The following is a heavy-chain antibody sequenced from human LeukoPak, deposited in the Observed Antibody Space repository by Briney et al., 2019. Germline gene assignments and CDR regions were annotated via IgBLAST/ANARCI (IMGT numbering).Heavy chain of an antibody. D-gene: IGHD3-22*01. Sequence: RHGESLKISCKGSGYSFTSYWISWVRQMPGKGLEWMGRIDPSDSYTNYSPSFQGHVTISADKSISTAYLQWSSLKASDTAMYYCGVTYYYDSSGYSDYWGQGTLVTVSS. CDR1: GYSFTSYW. CDR3: GVTYYYDSSGYSDY. V-gene: IGHV5-10-1*01. CDR2: IDPSDSYT. J-gene: IGHJ4*02.